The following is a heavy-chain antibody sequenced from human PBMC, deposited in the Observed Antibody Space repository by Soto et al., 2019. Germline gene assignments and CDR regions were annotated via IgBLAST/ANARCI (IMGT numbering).Heavy chain of an antibody. CDR3: ARVSVEIAPICWFDP. CDR2: IIPIFGTA. V-gene: IGHV1-69*01. J-gene: IGHJ5*02. D-gene: IGHD2-21*01. Sequence: QVQLVQSGAEVKKPGSSVTVSCKASGGTFSSYAISWVRQAPGQGLAWMGGIIPIFGTANYAQKFQGRVTITADESRSTAYREVSSLRSEDRAVYYCARVSVEIAPICWFDPWGQGTLVPVSS. CDR1: GGTFSSYA.